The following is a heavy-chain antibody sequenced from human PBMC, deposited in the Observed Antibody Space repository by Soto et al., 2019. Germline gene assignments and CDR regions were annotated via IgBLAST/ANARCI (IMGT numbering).Heavy chain of an antibody. CDR2: IYKGGSI. CDR1: GGSISNDY. J-gene: IGHJ4*02. CDR3: AKKVAITTTAKPKGQFDX. Sequence: SETLSLTCRVSGGSISNDYWTWIRQPPGKGLEWIGYIYKGGSINYNPSLKSRVTISVDTSNNQFSLKLSSVTAADTAVYYCAKKVAITTTAKPKGQFDXWGQGTLVTVS. D-gene: IGHD2-15*01. V-gene: IGHV4-4*09.